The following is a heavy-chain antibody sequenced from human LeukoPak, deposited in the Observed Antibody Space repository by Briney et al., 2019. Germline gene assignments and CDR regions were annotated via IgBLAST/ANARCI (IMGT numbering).Heavy chain of an antibody. CDR1: GYTFTSYA. Sequence: ASVKVSCKASGYTFTSYAMNWVRQAPGQGLEWMGWINTNTGNPTYAQGFTGRFVFSLDTSVSTAYLQISSLKAEDTAVYYCARDAFDWPPDAFDIWGQGTMVTVSS. V-gene: IGHV7-4-1*02. D-gene: IGHD3-9*01. CDR2: INTNTGNP. CDR3: ARDAFDWPPDAFDI. J-gene: IGHJ3*02.